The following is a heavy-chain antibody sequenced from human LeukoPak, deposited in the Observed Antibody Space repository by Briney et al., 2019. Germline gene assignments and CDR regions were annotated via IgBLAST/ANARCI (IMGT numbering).Heavy chain of an antibody. CDR3: ASTPNGVAAIYFDY. J-gene: IGHJ4*02. CDR2: IRYDGSNK. Sequence: SGGSLRLSCAASGFTFSSYWMTWVRQAPGKGLEWVAFIRYDGSNKYYADSVKGRFTISRDNAKNTLYLQMNSLRAGDAAVYYCASTPNGVAAIYFDYWGQGTLVTVSS. CDR1: GFTFSSYW. D-gene: IGHD2-15*01. V-gene: IGHV3-30*02.